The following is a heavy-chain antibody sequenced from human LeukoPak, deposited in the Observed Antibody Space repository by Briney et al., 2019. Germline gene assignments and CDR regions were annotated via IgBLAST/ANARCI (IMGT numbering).Heavy chain of an antibody. CDR3: AAARSARYCSSTSCPSPHFDY. V-gene: IGHV1-58*02. CDR2: IVVGSGNT. CDR1: GFTFTSSA. D-gene: IGHD2-2*01. Sequence: SVKVSCKAPGFTFTSSAMQWVRQARGQRLEWIGWIVVGSGNTNYAQKFQEGVTITRDMSTSTAYMELSSLRSEDTAVYYCAAARSARYCSSTSCPSPHFDYWGQGTLVTVSS. J-gene: IGHJ4*02.